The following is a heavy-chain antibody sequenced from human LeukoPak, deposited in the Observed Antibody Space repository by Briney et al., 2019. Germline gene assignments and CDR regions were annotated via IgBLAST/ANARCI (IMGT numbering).Heavy chain of an antibody. CDR3: ARVVFTSGSWYGFDY. J-gene: IGHJ4*02. Sequence: ASVKVSCKASGYTFTSYGISWVRQAPGQGLEWMGWISAYNGNTNYAQKLQGRVTMTTDTSTSTAYMELRSLRSDDTAVYYCARVVFTSGSWYGFDYWGQGTLVTVSS. V-gene: IGHV1-18*01. CDR1: GYTFTSYG. D-gene: IGHD6-13*01. CDR2: ISAYNGNT.